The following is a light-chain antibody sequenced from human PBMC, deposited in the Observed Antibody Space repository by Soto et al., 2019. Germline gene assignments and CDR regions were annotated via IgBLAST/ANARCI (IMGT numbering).Light chain of an antibody. V-gene: IGKV3-15*01. CDR1: QSVNSS. Sequence: EIVLTQSPATLSVSPGDRATLSCRASQSVNSSLAWYHLKPGQAPRLLIYGASIRAAGIPARFTGSESGTEFTLSISSLQSADFAVYYCQQYDDWPWTFGHGTKVDIK. CDR3: QQYDDWPWT. J-gene: IGKJ1*01. CDR2: GAS.